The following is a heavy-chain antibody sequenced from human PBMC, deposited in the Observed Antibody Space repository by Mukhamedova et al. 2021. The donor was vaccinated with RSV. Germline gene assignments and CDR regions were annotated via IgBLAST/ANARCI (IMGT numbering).Heavy chain of an antibody. D-gene: IGHD2-8*02. CDR3: TTWSLSNWFDP. J-gene: IGHJ5*02. Sequence: GKGLGWVGRIRSKSDGYATVYAASVQGRFTISRDDSNNTAYLQLNSLKTEDTARYYCTTWSLSNWFDPWGQGTLVTVSS. V-gene: IGHV3-73*01. CDR2: IRSKSDGYAT.